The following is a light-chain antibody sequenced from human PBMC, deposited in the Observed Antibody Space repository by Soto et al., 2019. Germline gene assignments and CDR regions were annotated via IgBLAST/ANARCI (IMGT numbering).Light chain of an antibody. CDR3: QQYDSYWT. V-gene: IGKV1-5*03. CDR1: QRISSW. J-gene: IGKJ1*01. Sequence: DIQMTQSPSTLSAPVGDRVTITCRASQRISSWLAWYQQRPGKAPKLLIYKASSLESGVPSRFSGSGSGTEFTLTISSLQPDDFATYYCQQYDSYWTFGQGTKVEIK. CDR2: KAS.